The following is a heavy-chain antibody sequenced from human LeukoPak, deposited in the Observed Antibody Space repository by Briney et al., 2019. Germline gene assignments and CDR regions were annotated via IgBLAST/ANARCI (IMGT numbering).Heavy chain of an antibody. CDR1: GFTFNNFA. CDR2: ISGGGSAT. V-gene: IGHV3-23*01. CDR3: AKNYDSSAYYSEGFDY. Sequence: GGSLRLSCAASGFTFNNFAMNWVRQAPGRGLEWVSAISGGGSATYYADSVKGRFTISRDNSKNTLYLQMNSLRAEDTAVYYCAKNYDSSAYYSEGFDYWGQGTLVTVSS. J-gene: IGHJ4*02. D-gene: IGHD3-22*01.